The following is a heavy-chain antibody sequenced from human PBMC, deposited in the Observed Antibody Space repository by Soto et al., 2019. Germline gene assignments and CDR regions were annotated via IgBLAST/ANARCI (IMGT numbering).Heavy chain of an antibody. J-gene: IGHJ4*02. CDR3: ARETYRSFYFDY. CDR2: INPDGSRT. CDR1: GLTFANYW. Sequence: EVQLVESGGGLVQAGGSLRLSCAASGLTFANYWTHWVRQAPGKGLAWVSRINPDGSRTSYADSVTGRFTISRDNAKNTLYPQMNSLRVEDTAVYYCARETYRSFYFDYWGQGTLVTVSS. V-gene: IGHV3-74*01. D-gene: IGHD3-10*01.